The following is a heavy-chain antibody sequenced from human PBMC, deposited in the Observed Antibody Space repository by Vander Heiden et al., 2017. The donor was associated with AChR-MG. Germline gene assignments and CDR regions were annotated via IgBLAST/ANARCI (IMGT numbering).Heavy chain of an antibody. D-gene: IGHD3-10*01. Sequence: QVQLQESGPGLVKPSETLSLTCPVSGGSISSYYWSWIRQPPGKGLEWIGYIYYSGSTNYNPSLKSRVTISVDTSKNQFSLKLSSVTAADTAVYYCARDRGLRYGMDVWGQGTTVTVSS. CDR1: GGSISSYY. J-gene: IGHJ6*02. CDR3: ARDRGLRYGMDV. CDR2: IYYSGST. V-gene: IGHV4-59*01.